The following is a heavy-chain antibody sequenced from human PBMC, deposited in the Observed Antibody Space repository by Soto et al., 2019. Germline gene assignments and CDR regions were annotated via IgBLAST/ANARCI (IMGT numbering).Heavy chain of an antibody. D-gene: IGHD1-26*01. J-gene: IGHJ4*02. V-gene: IGHV3-23*01. Sequence: EVQLLESGGGLVQPGGSLRLSCAASGFTFSTYAMNWVRQAPGKGLEWVSGISNSGGSTYYADSVKGRFTISRDNSKNKMQLAMDGPKAGGPGVYYGGKRGGGSGGGGWIDYWGQGTLVTVSS. CDR2: ISNSGGST. CDR3: GKRGGGSGGGGWIDY. CDR1: GFTFSTYA.